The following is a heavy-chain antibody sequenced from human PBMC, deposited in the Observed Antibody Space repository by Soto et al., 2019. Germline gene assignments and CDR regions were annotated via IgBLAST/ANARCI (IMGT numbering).Heavy chain of an antibody. Sequence: ASVKVSCKASGYTFTSYDINWVRQATGQGLEWMGWMNPNSGNTGYAQKFQGRVTMTRNTSISTAYMELSSLRSEDTAVYYCARGAYCGGDCYREYYYYYYGMDVWGQGTTVTVSS. CDR3: ARGAYCGGDCYREYYYYYYGMDV. CDR2: MNPNSGNT. CDR1: GYTFTSYD. J-gene: IGHJ6*02. V-gene: IGHV1-8*01. D-gene: IGHD2-21*02.